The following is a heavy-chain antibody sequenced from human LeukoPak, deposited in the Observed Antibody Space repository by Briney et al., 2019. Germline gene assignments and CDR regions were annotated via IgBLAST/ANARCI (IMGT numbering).Heavy chain of an antibody. D-gene: IGHD6-13*01. V-gene: IGHV4-34*04. CDR2: INHSGNT. CDR1: GGSFGGYY. J-gene: IGHJ3*02. CDR3: ARVAAAGTDPGAFDI. Sequence: SETLSLTCAVYGGSFGGYYWSWIRQPPGKGLEWIGEINHSGNTNDNPSHKSRATISVDTSKNQFSLKLRSVTAADTAVYYCARVAAAGTDPGAFDIWGQGTMVSVSS.